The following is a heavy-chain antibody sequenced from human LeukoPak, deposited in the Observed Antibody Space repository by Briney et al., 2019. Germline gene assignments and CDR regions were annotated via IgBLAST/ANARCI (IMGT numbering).Heavy chain of an antibody. V-gene: IGHV3-33*01. J-gene: IGHJ4*02. D-gene: IGHD2-15*01. CDR2: IWYDGINK. CDR1: GFTFSSYG. CDR3: AREQGGFCSGGTCYDLGYFDY. Sequence: GRSLRLSCAASGFTFSSYGMHWVRQAPGKGLEWVAVIWYDGINKYYEDSVKGRFTISRDNSKNTLYLQMNSLRAEDTAVYSCAREQGGFCSGGTCYDLGYFDYWGQGTLVTVSS.